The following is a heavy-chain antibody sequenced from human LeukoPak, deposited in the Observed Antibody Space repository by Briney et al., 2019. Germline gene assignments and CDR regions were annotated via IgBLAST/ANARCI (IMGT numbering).Heavy chain of an antibody. V-gene: IGHV4-34*01. D-gene: IGHD2-2*02. CDR1: GGSFSGYY. J-gene: IGHJ6*03. CDR2: INHSGST. Sequence: SSETLSLTCALYGGSFSGYYWSWIRQPPGKGLEWIGEINHSGSTNYNPSLKSRVTISVDTSKNQFSLELSSVTAADTAVYYCARTRPDIVVVPAAISQRGYYYYYYYMDVWGKGTTVTVSS. CDR3: ARTRPDIVVVPAAISQRGYYYYYYYMDV.